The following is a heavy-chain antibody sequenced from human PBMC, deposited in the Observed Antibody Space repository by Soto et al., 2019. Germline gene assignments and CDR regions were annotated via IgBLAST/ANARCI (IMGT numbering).Heavy chain of an antibody. D-gene: IGHD3-22*01. CDR1: GGSFSGYY. CDR2: INHSGST. CDR3: ARGFTYYYDSSGWSRDWYFDL. J-gene: IGHJ2*01. Sequence: PSETLSLTCAVYGGSFSGYYWSWIRQPPGKGLEWIGEINHSGSTNYNPSLKSRVTISVDTSKNQFSLKLSSVTAADTAVYYCARGFTYYYDSSGWSRDWYFDLWGRGTLVT. V-gene: IGHV4-34*01.